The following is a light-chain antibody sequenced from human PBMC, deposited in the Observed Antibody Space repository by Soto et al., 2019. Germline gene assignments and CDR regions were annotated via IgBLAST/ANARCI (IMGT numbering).Light chain of an antibody. V-gene: IGKV1-5*01. CDR1: QSISSW. CDR3: EQAGSFPIT. Sequence: DIQRTQSPSTLSASVGDRVTITGRASQSISSWLAWYQQKPGKAPELLIYDASSLQSGVPPRFSGSGSGTDFTLTISSLQPEDFATYYCEQAGSFPITFGQGTRLEI. J-gene: IGKJ5*01. CDR2: DAS.